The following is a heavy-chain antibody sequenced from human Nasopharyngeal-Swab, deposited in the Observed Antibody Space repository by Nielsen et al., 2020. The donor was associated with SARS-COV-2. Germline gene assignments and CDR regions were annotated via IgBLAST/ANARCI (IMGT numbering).Heavy chain of an antibody. CDR2: ISSSSSYI. Sequence: GESLKISCAASGFTFSSYSMNWVRQAPGKGLEWVSSISSSSSYIYYADSVKGRFTISRDNAKNSLYLQMNSPRAEDTAVYYCARDRVPYDSSGYSHGYYGMDVGGQGTTVTVSS. D-gene: IGHD3-22*01. CDR1: GFTFSSYS. J-gene: IGHJ6*02. CDR3: ARDRVPYDSSGYSHGYYGMDV. V-gene: IGHV3-21*01.